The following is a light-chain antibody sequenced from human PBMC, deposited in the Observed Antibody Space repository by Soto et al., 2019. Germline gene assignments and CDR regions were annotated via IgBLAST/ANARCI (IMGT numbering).Light chain of an antibody. CDR1: QSLSGS. Sequence: SLYASVRDRDTITCRTRQSLSGSLNWYQHKPGKAPKPLIVGASTLLSAVRSRFSGSGSGTDYTLSISGLQTVDFADYYCHQCYRNPPFGQGTRREIK. CDR3: HQCYRNPP. V-gene: IGKV1-39*01. CDR2: GAS. J-gene: IGKJ5*01.